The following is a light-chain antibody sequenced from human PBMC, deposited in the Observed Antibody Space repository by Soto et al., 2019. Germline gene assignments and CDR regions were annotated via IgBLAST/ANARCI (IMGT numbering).Light chain of an antibody. CDR3: QQLNSSPFT. CDR2: AAS. J-gene: IGKJ3*01. V-gene: IGKV1-9*01. Sequence: DIQLTQSPSFLSASVGDRVTITCRTSQGISNYLAWYQQKPGKAPQLLIYAASTLQSGVPSRFSGSGSGTEFTLTISSLQPEDFATYCCQQLNSSPFTFGPGTKVDIK. CDR1: QGISNY.